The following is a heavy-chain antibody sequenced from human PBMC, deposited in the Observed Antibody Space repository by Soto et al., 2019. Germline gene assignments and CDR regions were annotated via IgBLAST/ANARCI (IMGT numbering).Heavy chain of an antibody. Sequence: SETLSLTCSVSGGSIRSSPYYWGWIRQPPGKGLEWIGSIFHSGNTYYNPSLQNRVTISVDTSKNKFSLQLTSVTAADAAVYYCARLNDYVEYFQHWGQGTLVTVSS. D-gene: IGHD4-17*01. CDR1: GGSIRSSPYY. CDR3: ARLNDYVEYFQH. CDR2: IFHSGNT. J-gene: IGHJ1*01. V-gene: IGHV4-39*01.